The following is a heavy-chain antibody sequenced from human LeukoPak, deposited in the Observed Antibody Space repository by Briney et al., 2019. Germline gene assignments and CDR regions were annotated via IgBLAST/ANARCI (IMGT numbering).Heavy chain of an antibody. CDR1: QFNFNKFG. CDR2: ISGNGGST. J-gene: IGHJ3*02. D-gene: IGHD4-17*01. Sequence: GGSLRLSCATSQFNFNKFGMTWVRQAPGKGLEWVSSISGNGGSTQYADSVQGRFVISRDNSKNTLYLQMNSLRAEDTAVYFCAKDPNGDYIGTFDIWGQGTMVTVSS. CDR3: AKDPNGDYIGTFDI. V-gene: IGHV3-23*01.